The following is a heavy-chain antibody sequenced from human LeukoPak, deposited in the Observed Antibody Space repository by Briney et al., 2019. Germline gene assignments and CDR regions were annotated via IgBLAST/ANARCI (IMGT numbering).Heavy chain of an antibody. CDR2: ISSSGRNI. CDR3: ARARQLVYYMDV. V-gene: IGHV3-48*03. Sequence: PGRSLRLSCAASGFTFSSYAMNWVSQAPGKGLEWVSYISSSGRNIYYADSVKGRFTISRDNAKNSLYLQMNSLRAEDTAVYYCARARQLVYYMDVWGKGTTVTISS. CDR1: GFTFSSYA. J-gene: IGHJ6*03. D-gene: IGHD6-13*01.